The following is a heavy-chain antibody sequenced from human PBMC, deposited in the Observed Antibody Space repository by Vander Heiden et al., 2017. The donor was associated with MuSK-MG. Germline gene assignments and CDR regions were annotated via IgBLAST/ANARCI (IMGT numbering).Heavy chain of an antibody. V-gene: IGHV3-9*01. D-gene: IGHD6-13*01. CDR3: AKHRGWSGQQQTRGYGMDG. J-gene: IGHJ6*04. CDR2: IGWNSGRM. CDR1: GFTIDDHA. Sequence: EVQLVESGGGVVRPGRSMRLSWSASGFTIDDHAMDWVRQVPGKGLEWVSSIGWNSGRMAYAGSMKGRFTISRYNAKNSLYWQMNSLRPESTALYDCAKHRGWSGQQQTRGYGMDGWGKGTTVIVSS.